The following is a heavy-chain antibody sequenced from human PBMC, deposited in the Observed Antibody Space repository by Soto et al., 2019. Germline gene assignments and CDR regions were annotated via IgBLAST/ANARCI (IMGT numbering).Heavy chain of an antibody. Sequence: SETLSLTCTVSGGSISSYYWSWIRQPPGKGLEWIGYIYYSGSTNYNPSLRSRVTISVDTSKNQFSLKLSSVTAADTVVYYCARGVWFGELEINWFDPWGQGTLVTVS. CDR1: GGSISSYY. J-gene: IGHJ5*02. V-gene: IGHV4-59*01. CDR3: ARGVWFGELEINWFDP. D-gene: IGHD3-10*01. CDR2: IYYSGST.